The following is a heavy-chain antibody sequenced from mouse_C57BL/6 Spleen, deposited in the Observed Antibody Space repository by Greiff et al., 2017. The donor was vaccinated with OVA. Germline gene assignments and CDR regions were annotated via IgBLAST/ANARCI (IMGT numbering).Heavy chain of an antibody. J-gene: IGHJ2*01. CDR2: IYPRDGST. CDR1: GYTFTSYY. V-gene: IGHV1-85*01. CDR3: ASGATVVGGDY. D-gene: IGHD1-1*01. Sequence: QVQLQQSGPELVKPGASVKLSCKASGYTFTSYYINWVKQRPGQGLEWIGWIYPRDGSTKYNEKFKGKATLTVDTSSSTAYMQLHSLTSEDSAVYFCASGATVVGGDYWGQGTTLTVSS.